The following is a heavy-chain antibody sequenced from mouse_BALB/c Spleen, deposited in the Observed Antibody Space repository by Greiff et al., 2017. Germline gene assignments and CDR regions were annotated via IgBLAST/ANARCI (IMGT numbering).Heavy chain of an antibody. CDR1: GYTFSSYW. Sequence: QVQLKQSGAELMKPGASVKISCKATGYTFSSYWIEWVKQRPGHGLEWFGEILPGSGSTNYNEKFKGKATFTADTSSNTAYMQLSSLTSEDSAVYYCARGGNYYGSGSYYYAMDYWGQGTSVTVSS. CDR3: ARGGNYYGSGSYYYAMDY. J-gene: IGHJ4*01. V-gene: IGHV1-9*01. D-gene: IGHD1-1*01. CDR2: ILPGSGST.